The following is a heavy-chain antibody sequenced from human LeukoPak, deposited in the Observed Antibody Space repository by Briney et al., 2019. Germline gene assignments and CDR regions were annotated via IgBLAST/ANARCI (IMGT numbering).Heavy chain of an antibody. Sequence: ASVKVSCKASGYTFTSYGISWVRQAPGQGLEWMGWISAYNGNTNYAQKLQGRVTMTTDTSTSTAYMELRSLRSDDTAVYYCAREQGVATIPSNFDYWGQGTLVTVSS. J-gene: IGHJ4*02. CDR3: AREQGVATIPSNFDY. CDR2: ISAYNGNT. D-gene: IGHD5-24*01. V-gene: IGHV1-18*01. CDR1: GYTFTSYG.